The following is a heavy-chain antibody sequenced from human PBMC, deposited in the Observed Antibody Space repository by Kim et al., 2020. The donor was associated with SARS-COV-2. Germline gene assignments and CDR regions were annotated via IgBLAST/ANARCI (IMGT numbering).Heavy chain of an antibody. CDR1: GFTFTMYS. Sequence: GGSLRLSCAVSGFTFTMYSMHWVRQAPGKGLEWVAFISFDGSNTDYADSVKGRFTVSRDCSKHTVFLEMSMPSVEATALYFCARDPIYASGRGYFDFWG. V-gene: IGHV3-30*04. D-gene: IGHD6-19*01. CDR2: ISFDGSNT. J-gene: IGHJ4*03. CDR3: ARDPIYASGRGYFDF.